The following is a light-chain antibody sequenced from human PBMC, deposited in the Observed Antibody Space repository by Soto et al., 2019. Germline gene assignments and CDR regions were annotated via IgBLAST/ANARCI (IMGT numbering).Light chain of an antibody. CDR3: QQCYSPPLS. J-gene: IGKJ4*01. Sequence: DIQMPPSPCSLSASIGAAVTITCRASQDISGRLNWYQQTRGRVPKLLIYGASNLESGVPSRFSGSGSGTDFTLTISGLQPEDFASYYCQQCYSPPLSFGGGTKADIK. V-gene: IGKV1-39*01. CDR1: QDISGR. CDR2: GAS.